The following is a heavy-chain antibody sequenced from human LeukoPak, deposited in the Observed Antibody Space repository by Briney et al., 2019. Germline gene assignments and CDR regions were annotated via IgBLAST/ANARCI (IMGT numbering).Heavy chain of an antibody. CDR2: IYYSGNA. Sequence: PSETLSLTCTVSGASISSYYWGWIRQPPGKGLEWIGSIYYSGNAYYNPSLKSRVTISVDTSKNQLSLKLNSVTAADTAVYYCARHVRQQLPPKAFDYWGQGTLVTVSS. V-gene: IGHV4-39*01. J-gene: IGHJ4*02. D-gene: IGHD6-13*01. CDR3: ARHVRQQLPPKAFDY. CDR1: GASISSYY.